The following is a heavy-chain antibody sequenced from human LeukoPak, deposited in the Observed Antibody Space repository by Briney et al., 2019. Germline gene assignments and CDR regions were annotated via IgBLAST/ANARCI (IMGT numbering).Heavy chain of an antibody. D-gene: IGHD3-10*02. CDR2: ISNGGGAT. Sequence: GGSLRLSCVASVYTFSPYWMSWVRQTPRNGQEWVASISNGGGATFYGDSVRGRFTVSRDDAKNSLFLQMNGLRSDDTAVYYCTRENYVPDSWGQGTLVTVSS. J-gene: IGHJ4*02. V-gene: IGHV3-7*03. CDR1: VYTFSPYW. CDR3: TRENYVPDS.